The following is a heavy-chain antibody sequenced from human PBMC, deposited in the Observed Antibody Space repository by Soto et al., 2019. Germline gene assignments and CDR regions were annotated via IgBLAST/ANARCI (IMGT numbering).Heavy chain of an antibody. Sequence: QVQLVESGGGVVQPGRSLRLSCAASGFTFSSYGMHWVRQAPGKGLEWVAVIWYDGSNKYYADSVKGRFTISRDNSKNTLYLQMSSLRAEDTAVYYCARDRDPVWGSGYDSREYFDYWGQGTLVTVSS. D-gene: IGHD5-12*01. J-gene: IGHJ4*02. CDR1: GFTFSSYG. CDR3: ARDRDPVWGSGYDSREYFDY. CDR2: IWYDGSNK. V-gene: IGHV3-33*01.